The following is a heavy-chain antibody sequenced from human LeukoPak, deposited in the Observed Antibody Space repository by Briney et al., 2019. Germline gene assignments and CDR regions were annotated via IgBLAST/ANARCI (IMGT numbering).Heavy chain of an antibody. CDR2: ISYDGSNK. J-gene: IGHJ4*02. CDR3: ARDPVLRYFDWLFQGGYFDY. V-gene: IGHV3-30-3*01. Sequence: PGGSLRLSCAASGFTFSSYAMHWVRQAPGKGLEWVAVISYDGSNKYYADSVKGRFTISRDNSKNTLYLQMNSLRAEDTAVYYCARDPVLRYFDWLFQGGYFDYWGQGTLVTVSS. CDR1: GFTFSSYA. D-gene: IGHD3-9*01.